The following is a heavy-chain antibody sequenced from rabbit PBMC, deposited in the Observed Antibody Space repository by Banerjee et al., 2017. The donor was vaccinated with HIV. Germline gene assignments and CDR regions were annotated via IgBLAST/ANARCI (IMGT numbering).Heavy chain of an antibody. CDR1: GFSFSSSYW. CDR2: IYAGNSGTT. CDR3: VRAGVYAGSSSYTGFDFNL. D-gene: IGHD8-1*01. V-gene: IGHV1S40*01. Sequence: QSLEESGGDLVKPGASLTLTCTASGFSFSSSYWICWVRQAPGKGLEWIACIYAGNSGTTYYASWAKGRFTISKTSSTTVTLQMTSLTAADTATYFCVRAGVYAGSSSYTGFDFNLWGPWTLVTVS. J-gene: IGHJ4*01.